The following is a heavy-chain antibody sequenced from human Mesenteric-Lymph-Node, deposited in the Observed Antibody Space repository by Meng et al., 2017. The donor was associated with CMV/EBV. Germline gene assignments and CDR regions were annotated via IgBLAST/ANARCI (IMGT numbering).Heavy chain of an antibody. CDR3: TGDSVSNPNLDY. CDR1: GFNVRDKY. CDR2: IYRGDNT. J-gene: IGHJ4*02. V-gene: IGHV3-66*01. D-gene: IGHD3-10*01. Sequence: EVHLGESGGGLVQPRGALRLSCAASGFNVRDKYMSWVRQAPGKGLEWVCIIYRGDNTYYIDSVKDRFTVSRDNSKNTMYLQMNSLRVEDTAVYYCTGDSVSNPNLDYWGQGTLVTVSS.